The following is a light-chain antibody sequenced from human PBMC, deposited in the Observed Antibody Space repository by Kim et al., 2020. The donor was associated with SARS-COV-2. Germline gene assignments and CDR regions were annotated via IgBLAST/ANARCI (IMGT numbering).Light chain of an antibody. CDR1: QSADSN. CDR3: QQYANWPYG. V-gene: IGKV3-15*01. Sequence: SVSPGERTPLSCRASQSADSNLAWYQQKPGQAPRLLIYGASTRAAGIPARFSGSGSGTEFSLPISSLQSEDFAMYYCQQYANWPYGFGQGTKLEIK. J-gene: IGKJ2*03. CDR2: GAS.